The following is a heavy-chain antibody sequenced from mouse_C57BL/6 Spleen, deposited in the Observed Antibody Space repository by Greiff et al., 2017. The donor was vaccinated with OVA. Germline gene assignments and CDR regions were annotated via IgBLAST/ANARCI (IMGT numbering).Heavy chain of an antibody. V-gene: IGHV1-55*01. D-gene: IGHD2-4*01. J-gene: IGHJ2*01. CDR2: IYPGSGST. CDR3: AREGYDYDVGY. CDR1: GYTFTSYW. Sequence: VQLQQPGAELVKPGASVKMSCKASGYTFTSYWVTWVKQRPGQGLEWIGDIYPGSGSTNYNEKFKSKATLTVDTSSSTAYMQLSSLTSEDTAVYYCAREGYDYDVGYWGQGTTLTVSS.